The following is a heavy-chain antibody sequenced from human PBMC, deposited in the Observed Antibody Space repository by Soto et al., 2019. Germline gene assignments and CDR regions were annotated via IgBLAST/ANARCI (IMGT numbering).Heavy chain of an antibody. CDR1: GASISSDGYS. D-gene: IGHD4-17*01. CDR2: IYYSGSS. V-gene: IGHV4-31*03. J-gene: IGHJ5*02. Sequence: PSETLSLTCTVSGASISSDGYSWSWIRQHPGEGLEWIGHIYYSGSSYKNPSLKTRVTISVDTSKKQFSLKLNSVTAADPAVYYCARLTTRFDPWGQGTMVTVSS. CDR3: ARLTTRFDP.